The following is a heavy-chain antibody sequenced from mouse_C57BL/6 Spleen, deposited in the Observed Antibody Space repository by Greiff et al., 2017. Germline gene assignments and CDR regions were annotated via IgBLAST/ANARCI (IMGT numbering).Heavy chain of an antibody. V-gene: IGHV1-69*01. D-gene: IGHD2-5*01. CDR3: ARNYYSNYLDY. CDR2: IDPSDSYT. CDR1: GYTFTSYW. Sequence: VQLQQPGAELVMPGASVKLSCKASGYTFTSYWMHWVKQRPGQGLEWIGEIDPSDSYTNYNQKFKGKSTLTVDKSSSTAYMQLSSLTSEDSAVYYCARNYYSNYLDYWGQGTTLTVSS. J-gene: IGHJ2*01.